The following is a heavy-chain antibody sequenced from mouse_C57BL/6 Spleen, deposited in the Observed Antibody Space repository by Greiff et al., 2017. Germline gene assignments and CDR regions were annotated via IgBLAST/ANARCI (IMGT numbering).Heavy chain of an antibody. V-gene: IGHV5-17*01. D-gene: IGHD1-1*01. Sequence: EVMLVEPGGGLVKPGGSLKLSCAASGFTFSDYGMHWVRQAPEKGLEWVAYISSGSSTIYYADTVKGRFTISRDNAKNTLFLQMTSLRSEDTAMYYGARRYGGSYHYWYLEVWGRGTTVTVSA. CDR3: ARRYGGSYHYWYLEV. CDR2: ISSGSSTI. CDR1: GFTFSDYG. J-gene: IGHJ1*03.